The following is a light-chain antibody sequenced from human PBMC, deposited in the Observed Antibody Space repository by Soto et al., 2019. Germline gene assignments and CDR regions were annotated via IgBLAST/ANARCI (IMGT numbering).Light chain of an antibody. CDR1: SSDVGSYNR. J-gene: IGLJ3*02. CDR2: QVS. CDR3: SSYTSSGTWV. Sequence: QSVLTQPPSVSGSPGQSVTISCTGPSSDVGSYNRVSWYQQPPGTAPKLMICQVSNRPSGVPDRFSGSKSGNTASLTISGLQAEDEADYYCSSYTSSGTWVFGGGTKLTVL. V-gene: IGLV2-18*02.